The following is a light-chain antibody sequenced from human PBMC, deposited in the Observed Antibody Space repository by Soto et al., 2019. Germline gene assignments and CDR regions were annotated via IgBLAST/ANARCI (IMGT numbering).Light chain of an antibody. CDR1: QFFSSR. Sequence: DIVVTQSPATLSASPGERVTLSCRASQFFSSRLAWYQQRPGQFPRLLIYDTSTRAPGISARFSGSGSGTEFTLTISSLQFEDFAVYYCQEYIQWPPGMFGPGTKVDNK. CDR2: DTS. V-gene: IGKV3-15*01. CDR3: QEYIQWPPGM. J-gene: IGKJ1*01.